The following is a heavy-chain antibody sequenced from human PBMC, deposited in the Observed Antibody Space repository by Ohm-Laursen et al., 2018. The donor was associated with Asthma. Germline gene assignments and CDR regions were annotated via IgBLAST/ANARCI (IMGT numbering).Heavy chain of an antibody. CDR1: GDSINRDIW. CDR2: INHSGST. CDR3: ARGRGRCSGGSCYTPREVYFDY. Sequence: SETLSLTCMVSGDSINRDIWWSWIRQSPGKGLDWIGEINHSGSTNYNPSLKSRVTISVDTSKNQFSLKLSSVTAADTAVYYCARGRGRCSGGSCYTPREVYFDYWGQGTLVTVSS. V-gene: IGHV4-4*02. D-gene: IGHD2-15*01. J-gene: IGHJ4*02.